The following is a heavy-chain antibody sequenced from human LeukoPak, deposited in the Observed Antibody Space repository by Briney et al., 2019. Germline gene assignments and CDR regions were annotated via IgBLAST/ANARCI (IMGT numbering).Heavy chain of an antibody. CDR2: IGTAGDT. Sequence: GGSLRLSCAASGFTFSSYDMHWVRQATGKGLEWVSAIGTAGDTYYPGSVKGRFTISRENAKNSLYLQMNSLRAGDTAVYYCARAIYYYGSGSYYNPPFYCYYYMDVWGKGTTVTVSS. CDR1: GFTFSSYD. J-gene: IGHJ6*03. CDR3: ARAIYYYGSGSYYNPPFYCYYYMDV. V-gene: IGHV3-13*01. D-gene: IGHD3-10*01.